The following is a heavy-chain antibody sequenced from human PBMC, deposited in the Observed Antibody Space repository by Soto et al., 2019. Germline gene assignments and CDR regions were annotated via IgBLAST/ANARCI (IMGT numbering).Heavy chain of an antibody. J-gene: IGHJ5*02. CDR2: IYYSGST. V-gene: IGHV4-30-4*01. D-gene: IGHD3-3*01. Sequence: SETLSLTCTVSGGSISSGDYYWSWIRQPPGKGLEWIGHIYYSGSTYYNPSLKSRVTISVDTSKNQFSLKLSSVTAADTAVYYCARDPGGRSGFTNWFDPWGQGTLVTVSS. CDR1: GGSISSGDYY. CDR3: ARDPGGRSGFTNWFDP.